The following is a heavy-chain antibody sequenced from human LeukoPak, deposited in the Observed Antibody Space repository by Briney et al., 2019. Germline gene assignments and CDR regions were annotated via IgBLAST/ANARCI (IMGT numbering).Heavy chain of an antibody. V-gene: IGHV4-59*01. J-gene: IGHJ4*02. CDR1: GGSISSYY. CDR2: IYYSGST. CDR3: ARDRGDILTYFDY. D-gene: IGHD3-9*01. Sequence: PETLSLTCTVSGGSISSYYWSWIRQPPGKGLEWIGYIYYSGSTNYNPSLKSRVTISVDTSKNQFSLKLSSVTAADTAVYYCARDRGDILTYFDYWGQGTLVTVSS.